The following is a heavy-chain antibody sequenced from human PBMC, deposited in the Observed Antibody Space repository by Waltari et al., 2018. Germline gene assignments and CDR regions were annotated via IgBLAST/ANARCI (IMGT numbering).Heavy chain of an antibody. CDR2: INHSGST. V-gene: IGHV4-34*01. CDR3: ARGKGYDYVWGSYRAPFDY. J-gene: IGHJ4*02. Sequence: QVQLQQWGAGLLKPSETLSLTCAVYGGSFSGYYWSWIRQPPGKGLAWIGEINHSGSTNYNPSLKSRVTISVDTSKNQFSLKLSSVTAADTAVYYCARGKGYDYVWGSYRAPFDYWGQGTLVTVSS. D-gene: IGHD3-16*02. CDR1: GGSFSGYY.